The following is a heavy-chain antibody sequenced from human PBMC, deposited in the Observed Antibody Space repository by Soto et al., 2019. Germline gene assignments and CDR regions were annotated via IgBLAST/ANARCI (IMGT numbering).Heavy chain of an antibody. V-gene: IGHV1-46*02. CDR3: ARGTKIYAVVFLGVPDHYMEV. CDR2: INPSGGST. J-gene: IGHJ6*03. D-gene: IGHD3-3*01. Sequence: ASVKVSCKASGYTFNSYYMHWVRQAPGQGLEWMGIINPSGGSTSYAQKFQGRVTMTRDTSTSTVYMELSSLRSEDTAVYYCARGTKIYAVVFLGVPDHYMEVGGKGTTDPVSS. CDR1: GYTFNSYY.